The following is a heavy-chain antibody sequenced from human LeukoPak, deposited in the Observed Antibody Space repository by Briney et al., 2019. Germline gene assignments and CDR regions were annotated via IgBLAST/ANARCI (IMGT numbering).Heavy chain of an antibody. D-gene: IGHD5-18*01. V-gene: IGHV1-8*01. Sequence: GASVKVSCKASGYTFTSYDINWVRQATGQGLEWMGWMNPNSGNTGYAQKFQGRVTMTRNTSISTAYMELSSLRSEDTAVYYCARGTGYSYGTHFDYWGQGTLVTVSS. CDR3: ARGTGYSYGTHFDY. CDR1: GYTFTSYD. CDR2: MNPNSGNT. J-gene: IGHJ4*02.